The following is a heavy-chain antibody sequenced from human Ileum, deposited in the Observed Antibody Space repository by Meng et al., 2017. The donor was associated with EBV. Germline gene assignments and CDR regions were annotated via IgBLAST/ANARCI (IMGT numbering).Heavy chain of an antibody. CDR1: GLTFSSFW. CDR3: AKDEAIGF. Sequence: EVQLVESGGVLVQPGGSLRLSCAVSGLTFSSFWMHWVRQGPGKGLVWVSRINGDGTSTSYADSVRGRFTISRDNGENALFLQMDSLRDEDTAVYYCAKDEAIGFWGQGTLVTVSS. J-gene: IGHJ4*02. V-gene: IGHV3-74*01. CDR2: INGDGTST.